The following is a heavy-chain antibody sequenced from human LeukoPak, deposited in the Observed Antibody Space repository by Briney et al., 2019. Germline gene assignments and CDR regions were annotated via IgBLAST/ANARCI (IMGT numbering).Heavy chain of an antibody. J-gene: IGHJ2*01. D-gene: IGHD2-2*02. Sequence: SGTVSLTCAVSGGSISSSNWWSWVRQPPGKGLEWIGEIYHSGSTNYNPSLKSRVTISVDKSKNQFSLKLSSVTAADTAVYYCARKSPYCSSTSCYNWYFDLWGRGTLVTVSS. CDR1: GGSISSSNW. V-gene: IGHV4-4*02. CDR2: IYHSGST. CDR3: ARKSPYCSSTSCYNWYFDL.